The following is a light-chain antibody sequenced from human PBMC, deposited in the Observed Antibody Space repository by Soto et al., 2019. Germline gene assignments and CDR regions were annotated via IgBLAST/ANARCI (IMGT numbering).Light chain of an antibody. CDR1: GSDVGGYNY. CDR3: SSYTSSSTYV. V-gene: IGLV2-14*01. Sequence: QSVLTQPASVSGSPGQSITISCTGTGSDVGGYNYVSWSQQHPGKAPQLMIYEVSNRPSGVSNRFSGSKSGNTASLTISGLQAEDEADYYCSSYTSSSTYVFGPGTKLTVL. J-gene: IGLJ1*01. CDR2: EVS.